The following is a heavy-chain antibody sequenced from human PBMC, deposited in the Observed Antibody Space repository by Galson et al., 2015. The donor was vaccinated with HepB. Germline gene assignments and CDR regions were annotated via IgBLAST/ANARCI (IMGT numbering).Heavy chain of an antibody. CDR1: GGSFSYR. CDR2: INRKGST. J-gene: IGHJ3*02. D-gene: IGHD5/OR15-5a*01. Sequence: ETLSLTCAVYGGSFSYRWSWIRQPPGKGLEWIGEINRKGSTNYNPSLESRVTISVDTSKNQFSLNVRYVTAADTAVYYCARGPSESSVWDDAFDIWSQGTMVTVSS. CDR3: ARGPSESSVWDDAFDI. V-gene: IGHV4-34*01.